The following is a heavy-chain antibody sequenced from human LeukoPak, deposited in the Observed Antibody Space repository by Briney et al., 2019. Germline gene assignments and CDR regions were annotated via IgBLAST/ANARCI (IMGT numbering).Heavy chain of an antibody. J-gene: IGHJ4*02. CDR2: INHSGST. CDR3: AGSGYYYL. Sequence: SETLSLTCAVYGGSFSGYYWSWIRQPPGKGLEWIGEINHSGSTNYNPSLKRRVTISVDTSKNQFSLKLSSVTAADTAVYYCAGSGYYYLWGQGTLVTVSS. D-gene: IGHD3-22*01. V-gene: IGHV4-34*01. CDR1: GGSFSGYY.